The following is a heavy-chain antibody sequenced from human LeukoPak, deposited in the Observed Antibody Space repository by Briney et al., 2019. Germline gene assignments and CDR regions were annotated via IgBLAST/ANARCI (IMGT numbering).Heavy chain of an antibody. CDR2: IKQYGGDK. V-gene: IGHV3-7*01. J-gene: IGHJ4*02. CDR1: GFTFDKHW. CDR3: ARVAVTMVRGGGDY. D-gene: IGHD3-10*01. Sequence: GGSLRLSCRASGFTFDKHWMSWVRQAPGKGLEWVATIKQYGGDKYYVDSVKGRFTISRDNAKNSLYLQMNSLRAEDTAVYYCARVAVTMVRGGGDYWGQGTLVTVSS.